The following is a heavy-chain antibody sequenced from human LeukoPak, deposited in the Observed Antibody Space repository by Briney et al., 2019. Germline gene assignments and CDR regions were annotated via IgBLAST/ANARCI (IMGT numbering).Heavy chain of an antibody. CDR2: INSDGSST. V-gene: IGHV3-74*01. Sequence: TGGSLRLSCAASGFTFSNYWMHWVRQAPGKGLVWVSRINSDGSSTSYADSVKGRFTISRDNAKNTLYLQMNSLRAEDTAVYYCAREGQWLAPIDYWGQGTLVTVSS. CDR1: GFTFSNYW. D-gene: IGHD6-19*01. J-gene: IGHJ4*02. CDR3: AREGQWLAPIDY.